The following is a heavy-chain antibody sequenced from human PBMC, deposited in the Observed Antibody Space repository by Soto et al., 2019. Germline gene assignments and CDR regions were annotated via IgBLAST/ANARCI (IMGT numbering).Heavy chain of an antibody. J-gene: IGHJ4*01. CDR3: ARVWFGDSPIFDY. CDR2: IYYSGST. CDR1: GGSISSGGYY. V-gene: IGHV4-61*08. D-gene: IGHD3-10*01. Sequence: SETLSLTCTVSGGSISSGGYYWSWIRQHPGKGLEWIGYIYYSGSTNYNPSLKSRVTISVDTSKNQFSLKLSSVTAADTAVYYCARVWFGDSPIFDYWGHGTLVTVSS.